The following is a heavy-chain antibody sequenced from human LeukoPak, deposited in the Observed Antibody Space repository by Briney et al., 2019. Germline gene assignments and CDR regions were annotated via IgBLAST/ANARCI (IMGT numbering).Heavy chain of an antibody. J-gene: IGHJ4*02. D-gene: IGHD6-19*01. V-gene: IGHV1-18*01. CDR1: GYTFTNYG. CDR3: ARTPRPEWLVISPHFDY. Sequence: ASVKVSCKASGYTFTNYGISWVRQAPGQGLEWMGRISAYNGNTDYAQKLQGRVTMTTDTSTTTAYMELSSLRSEDTAVYYCARTPRPEWLVISPHFDYWGQGTLVTVSS. CDR2: ISAYNGNT.